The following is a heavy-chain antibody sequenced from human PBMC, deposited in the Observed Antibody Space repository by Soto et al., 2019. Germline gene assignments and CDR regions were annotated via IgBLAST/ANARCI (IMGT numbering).Heavy chain of an antibody. V-gene: IGHV3-33*01. CDR3: ARAGKNAVAGRWDFDY. J-gene: IGHJ4*02. CDR2: IWYDGSNK. D-gene: IGHD6-13*01. CDR1: GFTFISYG. Sequence: QVQLVESGGGVVQPGSSLILSCAASGFTFISYGMHWVLQAPGKGLEWVAVIWYDGSNKYYADSVKGRFTISRDNSKNTLYLQMNSLRAEDTAVYYCARAGKNAVAGRWDFDYWGQGTLVTVSS.